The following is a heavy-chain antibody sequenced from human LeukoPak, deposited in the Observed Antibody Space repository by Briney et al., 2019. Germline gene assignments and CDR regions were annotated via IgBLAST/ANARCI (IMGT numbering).Heavy chain of an antibody. CDR2: IKLDGSEK. CDR3: AKGRGWEASYYYYYMDV. V-gene: IGHV3-7*01. CDR1: GFTFSSYW. Sequence: GGSLRLSCAASGFTFSSYWMSWVRQAPGKGLEWVANIKLDGSEKYYVDSVKGRFTISRDNAKKSLYLQMNSLRAEDTAVYYCAKGRGWEASYYYYYMDVWGKGTTVTISS. D-gene: IGHD1-26*01. J-gene: IGHJ6*03.